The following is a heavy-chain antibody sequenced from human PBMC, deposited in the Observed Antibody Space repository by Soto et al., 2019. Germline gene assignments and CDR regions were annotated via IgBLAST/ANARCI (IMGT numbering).Heavy chain of an antibody. CDR2: IYYSGRT. Sequence: QVQLQESGPGLVKPSETLSLTCTVSGGSVSGHYWSWIRQPPGTGLEWIGYIYYSGRTNYNPSLKSRDTLGVDTAKDQLSLRLSAVTAADTAVSVCARTVAAAGTGGLDSWGRGTLVIVSS. CDR1: GGSVSGHY. V-gene: IGHV4-59*02. D-gene: IGHD6-13*01. CDR3: ARTVAAAGTGGLDS. J-gene: IGHJ1*01.